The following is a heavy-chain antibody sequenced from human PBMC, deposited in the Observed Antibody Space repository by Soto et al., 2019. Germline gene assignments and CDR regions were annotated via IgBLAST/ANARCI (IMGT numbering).Heavy chain of an antibody. CDR1: GGSISKGDYY. J-gene: IGHJ4*02. V-gene: IGHV4-30-4*01. D-gene: IGHD3-9*01. Sequence: PSQTLSLTCTLSGGSISKGDYYCSCIRHPPWKGLEWIGYIYYSGSTYYNQSLKSRVTISVDTSKNQFSLKLSSVTAADTAVYYCARDLGGYYDILTGYPSLGYWGQGTLVTVSS. CDR3: ARDLGGYYDILTGYPSLGY. CDR2: IYYSGST.